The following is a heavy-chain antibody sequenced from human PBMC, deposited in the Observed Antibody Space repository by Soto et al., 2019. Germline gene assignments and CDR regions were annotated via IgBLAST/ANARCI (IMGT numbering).Heavy chain of an antibody. V-gene: IGHV4-34*01. CDR1: GGSFSGYY. D-gene: IGHD3-10*01. CDR2: IKHSGST. CDR3: ARGVSGYGSGNFTWFDP. J-gene: IGHJ5*02. Sequence: SETLSLTCAVYGGSFSGYYWSWIRQPPGKGLEWIGEIKHSGSTNYNPSLKSRVTISVDTSKNQFSLKLSSVTAADTAVYYCARGVSGYGSGNFTWFDPWGQGTLVSGSS.